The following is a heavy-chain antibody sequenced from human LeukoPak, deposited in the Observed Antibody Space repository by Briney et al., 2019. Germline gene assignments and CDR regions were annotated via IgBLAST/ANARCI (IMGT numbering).Heavy chain of an antibody. Sequence: ASVKVSCKASGYTFTGYYMHWVRQAPGQGLEWMGWINPNSGGTNYAQKFQGRVTMTRDTSISTAYMELSSLRSEDTAVYYCARVIVVEPASRTFKGHCSIGVCSYAFDIWGQGTMVTVSS. CDR3: ARVIVVEPASRTFKGHCSIGVCSYAFDI. CDR2: INPNSGGT. CDR1: GYTFTGYY. J-gene: IGHJ3*02. D-gene: IGHD2-2*01. V-gene: IGHV1-2*02.